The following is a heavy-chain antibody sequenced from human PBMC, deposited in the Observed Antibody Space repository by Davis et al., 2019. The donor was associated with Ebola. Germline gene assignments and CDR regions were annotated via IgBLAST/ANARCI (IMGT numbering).Heavy chain of an antibody. CDR3: FTDSMVRGVIY. D-gene: IGHD3-10*01. V-gene: IGHV4-38-2*01. CDR1: GGSFSGYY. J-gene: IGHJ4*02. CDR2: IYHSGST. Sequence: SETLSLTCAVYGGSFSGYYWGWIRQPPGKGLEWIGSIYHSGSTYYNPSLKSRVTISVDTSKNQFSLKLSSVTAADTAVYYCFTDSMVRGVIYWGQGTLVTVSS.